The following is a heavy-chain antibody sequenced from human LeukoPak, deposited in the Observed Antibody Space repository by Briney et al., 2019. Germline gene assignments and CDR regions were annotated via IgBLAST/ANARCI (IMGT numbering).Heavy chain of an antibody. Sequence: GGSLRLSCAASGFTFSAHSVTWVRQAPGKGLEWVSGISASTDATHYADSVKGRFTISRDNSKNTLDLQMNSLRAEDTAVYYCTKWAGYGDSWGQGTLVTVSS. CDR3: TKWAGYGDS. CDR1: GFTFSAHS. CDR2: ISASTDAT. V-gene: IGHV3-23*01. D-gene: IGHD5-12*01. J-gene: IGHJ4*02.